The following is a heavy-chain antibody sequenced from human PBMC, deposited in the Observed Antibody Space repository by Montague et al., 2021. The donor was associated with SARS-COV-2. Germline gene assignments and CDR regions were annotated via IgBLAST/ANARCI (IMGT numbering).Heavy chain of an antibody. CDR3: ARDTRIAMLVVVTRYGLDV. V-gene: IGHV4-39*07. CDR2: IYYTGST. D-gene: IGHD3-22*01. Sequence: TLSLTCTVSGGSIRSSSYYWGWIRQPPGKRLEWIGSIYYTGSTYYNPSLKSRVTISVDTSKNQFSLKLSSVTAADTAVYYCARDTRIAMLVVVTRYGLDVWGQGTTVTVSS. J-gene: IGHJ6*02. CDR1: GGSIRSSSYY.